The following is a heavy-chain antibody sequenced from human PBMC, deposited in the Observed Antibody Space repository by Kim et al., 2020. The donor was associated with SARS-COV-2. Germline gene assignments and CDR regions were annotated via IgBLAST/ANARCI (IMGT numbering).Heavy chain of an antibody. V-gene: IGHV3-66*01. Sequence: STYYADSGKGRFTISRDNSKNTLYLQMNSRRAEDTAVYYCARDLDYYGMDVWGQGTTVTVSS. CDR2: ST. J-gene: IGHJ6*02. CDR3: ARDLDYYGMDV.